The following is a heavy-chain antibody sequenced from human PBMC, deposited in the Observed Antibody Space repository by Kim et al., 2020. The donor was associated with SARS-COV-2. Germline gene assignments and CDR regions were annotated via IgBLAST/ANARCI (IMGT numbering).Heavy chain of an antibody. D-gene: IGHD4-17*01. CDR3: ASGVGTTVTIDAFDI. V-gene: IGHV4-59*01. Sequence: SETLSLTCTVSGGSISSYYWSWIRQPPGKGLEWIGYIYYSGSTNYNPSLKSRVTISVDTSKNQFSLKLSSVTAADTAVYYCASGVGTTVTIDAFDIWGQGTMVTVSS. CDR1: GGSISSYY. CDR2: IYYSGST. J-gene: IGHJ3*02.